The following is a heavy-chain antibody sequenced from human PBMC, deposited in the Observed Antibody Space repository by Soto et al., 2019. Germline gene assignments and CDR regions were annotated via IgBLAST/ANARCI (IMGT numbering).Heavy chain of an antibody. V-gene: IGHV3-23*01. CDR1: GFTFSNYA. J-gene: IGHJ4*02. Sequence: GGSLRLSCAASGFTFSNYAMSWVRQAPGKGLEWVSAIGGSGANTYYADSVKGRFTISRDNSRNTVYLQMTGLRAEDTALYYCARDTPTLAPFAYWGQGTLVTVSS. CDR2: IGGSGANT. D-gene: IGHD3-3*02. CDR3: ARDTPTLAPFAY.